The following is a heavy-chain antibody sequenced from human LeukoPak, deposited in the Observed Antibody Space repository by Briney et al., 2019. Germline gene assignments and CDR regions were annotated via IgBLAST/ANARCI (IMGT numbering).Heavy chain of an antibody. CDR2: IYYSGST. D-gene: IGHD3-22*01. CDR1: GGSISSFY. J-gene: IGHJ6*02. CDR3: ARSHYYDTGMDV. V-gene: IGHV4-59*01. Sequence: SETLSLTCTVSGGSISSFYWTWIRQPPGKGLEWIGYIYYSGSTNYNPSLKSRVTISVDTSKNQFSLKLSSVTAADTAVYFCARSHYYDTGMDVWGQGTTVTVSS.